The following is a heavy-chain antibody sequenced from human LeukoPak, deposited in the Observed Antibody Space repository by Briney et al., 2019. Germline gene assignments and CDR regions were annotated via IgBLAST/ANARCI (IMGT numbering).Heavy chain of an antibody. CDR2: IRHDGSNK. CDR3: AKGGRSSGWYGAY. J-gene: IGHJ4*02. Sequence: GGSLRLSCAASGFTFSSYGMHWVRQAPGKGLEWVAFIRHDGSNKYYADSVKGRFTISRDNSKNTLYLQMNSLRAEDTAVYYCAKGGRSSGWYGAYWGQGTLVTVSS. V-gene: IGHV3-30*02. D-gene: IGHD6-19*01. CDR1: GFTFSSYG.